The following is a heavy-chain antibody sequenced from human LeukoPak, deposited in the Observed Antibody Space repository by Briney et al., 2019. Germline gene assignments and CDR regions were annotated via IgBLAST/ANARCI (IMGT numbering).Heavy chain of an antibody. CDR1: GGSISSSNW. V-gene: IGHV4-4*02. CDR3: ASVFRGKAGPDY. Sequence: SETLSLTCAVSGGSISSSNWWSWVRQPPGKGLEWIGEIYHSGSTNYNPSLKSRVTIDKSKSQFSLKLSSVTAADTAVYYCASVFRGKAGPDYWGQGTLVTVSS. J-gene: IGHJ4*02. CDR2: IYHSGST. D-gene: IGHD6-19*01.